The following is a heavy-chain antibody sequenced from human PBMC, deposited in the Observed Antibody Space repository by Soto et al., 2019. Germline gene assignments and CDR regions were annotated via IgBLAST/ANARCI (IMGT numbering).Heavy chain of an antibody. Sequence: SETLSLTCTVSGGSISSGGYYWSWIRQHPGKGLEWIGYIYYSGSTYYNPSLKSRVTISVDTTKNQFSLKLSSVTAADMAVYYCARVRTTVTSYYFDYWGQGTLVTVSS. CDR3: ARVRTTVTSYYFDY. V-gene: IGHV4-31*03. CDR2: IYYSGST. CDR1: GGSISSGGYY. J-gene: IGHJ4*02. D-gene: IGHD4-17*01.